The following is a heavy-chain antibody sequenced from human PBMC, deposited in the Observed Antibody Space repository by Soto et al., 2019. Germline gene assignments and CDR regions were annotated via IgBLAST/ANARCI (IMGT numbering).Heavy chain of an antibody. CDR3: ARDVSDRWRGYYFDY. CDR2: IYYSGST. CDR1: GGSISSGGYY. J-gene: IGHJ4*02. D-gene: IGHD3-3*01. V-gene: IGHV4-31*03. Sequence: QVQLQESGPGLVKPSQTLSLTCTVSGGSISSGGYYWSWIRQHPGKGLEWIVYIYYSGSTYYNPSLKSRVTISVDTSKNQFSLKLSSVTAADTAVYYCARDVSDRWRGYYFDYWGQGTLVTVSS.